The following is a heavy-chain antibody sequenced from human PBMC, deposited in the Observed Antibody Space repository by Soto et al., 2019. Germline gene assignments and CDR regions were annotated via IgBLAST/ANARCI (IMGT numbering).Heavy chain of an antibody. Sequence: QVQLVQSGAEVKKPGASVKVSCKASGYTFTSYGISWVRQAPGHGRERMGWISAYNGNTNYAQKLQGRVTMTTDTSTSTAYMELRSLRSDDTAVYYCARDQSHIVATDYYGMDVWGQGTTVTVSS. V-gene: IGHV1-18*01. D-gene: IGHD5-12*01. CDR3: ARDQSHIVATDYYGMDV. CDR1: GYTFTSYG. CDR2: ISAYNGNT. J-gene: IGHJ6*02.